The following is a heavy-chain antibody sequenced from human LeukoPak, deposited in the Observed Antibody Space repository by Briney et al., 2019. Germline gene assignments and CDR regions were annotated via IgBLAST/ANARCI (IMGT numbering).Heavy chain of an antibody. Sequence: PSETLSLTCTVSGGSISSGDYYWSWIRQPPGKGLEWIGYIYYSGSTYYNPSLKSRVTISVDTSKNQFSLKLSSVTAADTAVYYCVRDHSDFWSGYYTDHRAFDIWGQGTMVTVSS. CDR1: GGSISSGDYY. D-gene: IGHD3-3*01. V-gene: IGHV4-30-4*08. CDR3: VRDHSDFWSGYYTDHRAFDI. J-gene: IGHJ3*02. CDR2: IYYSGST.